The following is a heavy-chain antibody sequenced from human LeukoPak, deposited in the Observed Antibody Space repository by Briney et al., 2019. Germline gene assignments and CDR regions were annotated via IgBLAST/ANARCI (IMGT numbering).Heavy chain of an antibody. J-gene: IGHJ4*02. CDR2: IRYDGSNK. Sequence: GGSLRLSCAASGFTFSSYGMHWVRQAPGKGLEWVAFIRYDGSNKYYADSVKGRFTISRDNSKNTLYLQMNSLRAEDTAVYYCARLSTLDSSGYSFDYWGQGTLVTVSS. CDR1: GFTFSSYG. CDR3: ARLSTLDSSGYSFDY. V-gene: IGHV3-30*02. D-gene: IGHD3-22*01.